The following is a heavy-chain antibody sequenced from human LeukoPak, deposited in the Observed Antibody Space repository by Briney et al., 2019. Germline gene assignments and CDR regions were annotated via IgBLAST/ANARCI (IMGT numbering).Heavy chain of an antibody. D-gene: IGHD3-10*01. J-gene: IGHJ3*02. CDR1: GYTFTGHY. V-gene: IGHV1-2*02. CDR3: ARVRAFDGSGTYYVPDAFDI. CDR2: INPNSGGT. Sequence: ASVKVSCKASGYTFTGHYMYWVRQAPGQGLDRMGWINPNSGGTNSAQKFQGRVTMTRDTSISTAYMELSRLRSDDTAIYYCARVRAFDGSGTYYVPDAFDIWGQGTMVTVSS.